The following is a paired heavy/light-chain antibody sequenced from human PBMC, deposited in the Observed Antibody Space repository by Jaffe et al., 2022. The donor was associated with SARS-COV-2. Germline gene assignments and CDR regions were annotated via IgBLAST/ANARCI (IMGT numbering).Heavy chain of an antibody. CDR1: GFTFSNAW. D-gene: IGHD5-18*01. V-gene: IGHV3-15*01. Sequence: EVQLVESGGGLVKPGGSLRLSCAASGFTFSNAWMSWVRQAPGKGLEWVGRIKSKTDGGTTDYAAPVKGRFTISRDDSKNTLYLQMNSLKTEDTAVYYCTTDTGLGDTAMVWGLGYGMDVWGQGTTVTVSS. J-gene: IGHJ6*02. CDR3: TTDTGLGDTAMVWGLGYGMDV. CDR2: IKSKTDGGTT.
Light chain of an antibody. J-gene: IGKJ2*01. Sequence: DIQMTQSPSSLSASVGDRVTITCRASQSISSYLNWYQQKPGKAPKLLIYAASSLQSGVPSRFSGSGSGTDFTLTISSLQPEDFATYYCQQSYSTRYTFGQGTKLEIK. V-gene: IGKV1-39*01. CDR2: AAS. CDR3: QQSYSTRYT. CDR1: QSISSY.